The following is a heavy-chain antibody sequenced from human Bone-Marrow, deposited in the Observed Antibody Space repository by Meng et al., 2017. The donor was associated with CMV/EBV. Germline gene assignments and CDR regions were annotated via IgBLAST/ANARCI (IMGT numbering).Heavy chain of an antibody. CDR2: ISGSGGST. CDR3: ARDLTKYYGMDV. CDR1: GFTFSSYA. J-gene: IGHJ6*02. Sequence: GESLKISCAASGFTFSSYAMSWVCQAPGKGLEWVSAISGSGGSTYYADSVKGRFTISRDNSKNTLYLQMNSLRAEDTAVYYCARDLTKYYGMDVWGQGTTVTVSS. D-gene: IGHD1-1*01. V-gene: IGHV3-23*01.